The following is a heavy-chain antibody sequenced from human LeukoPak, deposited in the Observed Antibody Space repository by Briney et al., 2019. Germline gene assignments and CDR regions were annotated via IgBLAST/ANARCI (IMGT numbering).Heavy chain of an antibody. Sequence: ASVKVSCKASGYTFTGYYMHWVRQAPGQGLEWMGRINPNSGGTNYAQKFQGRVTMTRDTSISTAYMELSRLRSDDTAMYYCARDPSYYGSGRVVNWFDPWGQGTLVTVSS. V-gene: IGHV1-2*06. CDR1: GYTFTGYY. CDR2: INPNSGGT. CDR3: ARDPSYYGSGRVVNWFDP. D-gene: IGHD3-10*01. J-gene: IGHJ5*02.